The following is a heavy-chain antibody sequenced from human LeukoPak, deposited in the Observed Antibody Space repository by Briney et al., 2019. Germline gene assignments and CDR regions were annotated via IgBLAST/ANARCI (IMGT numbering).Heavy chain of an antibody. V-gene: IGHV1-2*02. Sequence: ASVKVSCKASGYTFTGYYMHWVRQAPGQGLEWMGWINPNSGGTNYAQKFQGRVTMTRDTSISTAYMELSRLRSDDTAVYYCARDPAFSSWFDPRGQGTLVTVSS. CDR1: GYTFTGYY. CDR3: ARDPAFSSWFDP. CDR2: INPNSGGT. J-gene: IGHJ5*02.